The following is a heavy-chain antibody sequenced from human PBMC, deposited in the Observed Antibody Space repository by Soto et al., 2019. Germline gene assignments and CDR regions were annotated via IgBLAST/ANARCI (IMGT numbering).Heavy chain of an antibody. V-gene: IGHV4-59*01. CDR3: ARAGSCSGHSNFLYYYYGMDV. J-gene: IGHJ6*02. CDR2: IYYSGST. D-gene: IGHD1-26*01. Sequence: PSETLSLTCSVSGGSISSYYWSWIRQPPGRGLEWIGYIYYSGSTNYNPSLKSRVTISVDTSKNQFSLKLSSVTAADTAVYFCARAGSCSGHSNFLYYYYGMDVWGQGTTVTVSS. CDR1: GGSISSYY.